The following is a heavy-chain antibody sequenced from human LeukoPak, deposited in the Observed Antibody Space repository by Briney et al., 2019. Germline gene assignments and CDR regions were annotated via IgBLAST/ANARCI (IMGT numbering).Heavy chain of an antibody. CDR2: INAGNGNT. CDR3: ARELDGGGYDYYFDY. D-gene: IGHD3-16*01. J-gene: IGHJ4*02. CDR1: GYTFTSYA. V-gene: IGHV1-3*01. Sequence: ASVKVSCTASGYTFTSYAMHWVRQAPRQRLEWMGWINAGNGNTKYSQKFQGRVTITRDTSASTAYMELSSLRSEDTAVYYCARELDGGGYDYYFDYWGQGTLVTVSS.